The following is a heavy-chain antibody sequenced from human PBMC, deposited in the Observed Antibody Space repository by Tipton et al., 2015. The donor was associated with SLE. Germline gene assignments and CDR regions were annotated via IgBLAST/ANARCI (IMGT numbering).Heavy chain of an antibody. Sequence: LRLSCTVSGGSISSSSYYWGWIRQPPGKGLEWIGSIYYSGSTYYNPSLKSRVTISVDTSKNQFSLKLSSVTAADTAVYYCARVERPIIAAAGFLDYWGQGTLVTVSP. CDR2: IYYSGST. J-gene: IGHJ4*02. D-gene: IGHD6-13*01. V-gene: IGHV4-39*07. CDR3: ARVERPIIAAAGFLDY. CDR1: GGSISSSSYY.